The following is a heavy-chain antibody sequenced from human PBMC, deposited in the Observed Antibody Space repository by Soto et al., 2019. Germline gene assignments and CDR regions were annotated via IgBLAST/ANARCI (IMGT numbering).Heavy chain of an antibody. Sequence: SETLSLTCTVSGGSISSYYWSWIQEPPGKGLVWIGYIYHSGSTYYNPSLNSRVTISVDTSKNQFSLKLSSVTAADTAVYYCARNGDCTRPGCTVGWFDPWGPGTLVTVSS. CDR1: GGSISSYY. J-gene: IGHJ5*02. CDR3: ARNGDCTRPGCTVGWFDP. V-gene: IGHV4-59*12. D-gene: IGHD2-8*01. CDR2: IYHSGST.